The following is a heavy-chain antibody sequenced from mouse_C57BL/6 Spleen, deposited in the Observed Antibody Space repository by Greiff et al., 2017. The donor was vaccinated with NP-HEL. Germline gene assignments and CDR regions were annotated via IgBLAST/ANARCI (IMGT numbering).Heavy chain of an antibody. D-gene: IGHD1-1*01. CDR1: GYTFTSYW. J-gene: IGHJ1*03. Sequence: QVQLQQPGAELVKPGASVKLSCKASGYTFTSYWMDWVKQRPGQGLEWIGMIHPNSGSTNYNEKFKSKATLTVDKSSSTAYMQLSSLTSEDSAVYCCARRDYGSSHGYFDVWGTGTTVTVSS. V-gene: IGHV1-64*01. CDR3: ARRDYGSSHGYFDV. CDR2: IHPNSGST.